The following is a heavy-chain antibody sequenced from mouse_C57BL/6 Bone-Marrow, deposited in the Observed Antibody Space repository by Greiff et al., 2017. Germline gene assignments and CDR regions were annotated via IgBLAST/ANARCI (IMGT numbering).Heavy chain of an antibody. J-gene: IGHJ3*01. D-gene: IGHD2-5*01. CDR1: GYTFTEYT. CDR3: ARHEEGDSNYEILFAY. Sequence: QVQLQQSGAELVKPGASVKLSCKASGYTFTEYTIHWVKQRSGQGLEWIGWFYPGSGSIKYNEKFKDKATLTADKSSSTAYMELSRLTSEDSAVYFCARHEEGDSNYEILFAYWGQGTLVTVSA. CDR2: FYPGSGSI. V-gene: IGHV1-62-2*01.